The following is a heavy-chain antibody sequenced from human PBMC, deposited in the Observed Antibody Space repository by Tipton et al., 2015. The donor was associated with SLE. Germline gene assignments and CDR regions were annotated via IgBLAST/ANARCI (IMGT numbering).Heavy chain of an antibody. CDR2: IYYSGST. CDR3: TRGQDEYKGGNY. CDR1: DPSVSNGYY. V-gene: IGHV4-61*01. D-gene: IGHD5-24*01. J-gene: IGHJ4*02. Sequence: TLSLTCAVPDPSVSNGYYWGWIRQPPGKGLEWIGYIYYSGSTNYNPSLKSRVTISVDTSKSQFSLQLTPVTAADTAVYYCTRGQDEYKGGNYWGPGTLVTVSS.